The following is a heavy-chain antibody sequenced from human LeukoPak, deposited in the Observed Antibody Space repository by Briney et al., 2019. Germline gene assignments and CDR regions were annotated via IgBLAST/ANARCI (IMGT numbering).Heavy chain of an antibody. J-gene: IGHJ4*02. Sequence: SVKVSCKSFGGTFYSYGINWVRQAPGRGLEWMGRITPIFGTTNYAQTLQGRVTITTDESMTTAYMELSGLKSGDTAVYYCARVVVSSGYYSDYWGQGTQVTVSS. CDR2: ITPIFGTT. CDR3: ARVVVSSGYYSDY. CDR1: GGTFYSYG. D-gene: IGHD3-3*01. V-gene: IGHV1-69*05.